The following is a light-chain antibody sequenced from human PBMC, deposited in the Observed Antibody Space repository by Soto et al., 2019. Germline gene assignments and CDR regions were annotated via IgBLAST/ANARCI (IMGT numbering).Light chain of an antibody. V-gene: IGKV1-5*03. CDR3: QHYNSDSEA. J-gene: IGKJ1*01. CDR1: QTISSW. CDR2: KAS. Sequence: DIQMTQSPSTLSGSVGDRVTITCRASQTISSWLAWYQQKPGKAPKLLIYKASTLKSGVPSRFSGSGSGTEFTLTISSLKPDDFATYYCQHYNSDSEAFGQGTKVELK.